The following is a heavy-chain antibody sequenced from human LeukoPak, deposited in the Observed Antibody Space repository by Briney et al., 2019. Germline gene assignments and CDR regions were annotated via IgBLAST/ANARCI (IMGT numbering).Heavy chain of an antibody. CDR1: GFTFDDYA. J-gene: IGHJ4*02. D-gene: IGHD6-13*01. CDR2: ISWNSGSI. Sequence: GGSLRLSCAAPGFTFDDYAMHWVRQAPGKGLEWVSGISWNSGSIGYADSVKGRFTISRDNAKNSLYLQMNSLRAEDTALYYCAKDKGSSSWYYFDYWGQGTLVTVSS. CDR3: AKDKGSSSWYYFDY. V-gene: IGHV3-9*01.